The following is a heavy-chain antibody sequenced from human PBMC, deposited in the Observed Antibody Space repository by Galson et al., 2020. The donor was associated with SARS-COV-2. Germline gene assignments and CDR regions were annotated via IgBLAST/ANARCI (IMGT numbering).Heavy chain of an antibody. CDR1: GFTFSRYG. J-gene: IGHJ6*02. CDR3: AKDFVRGIGYKDV. CDR2: TSATT. V-gene: IGHV3-23*01. D-gene: IGHD3-10*02. Sequence: GGSLRLSCVASGFTFSRYGMSWVRQAPGQGLEWVATTSATTYYADSVRRRFIISRDDSKNILYLQMNGLSADDTAVYYCAKDFVRGIGYKDVWGPGTTVTVSS.